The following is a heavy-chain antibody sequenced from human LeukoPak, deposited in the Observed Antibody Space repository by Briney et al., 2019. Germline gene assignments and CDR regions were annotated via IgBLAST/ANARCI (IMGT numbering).Heavy chain of an antibody. J-gene: IGHJ4*02. D-gene: IGHD6-13*01. V-gene: IGHV3-21*01. CDR1: GFTFSSYS. CDR2: IVGSSSA. CDR3: ARIGAGSSRDY. Sequence: GGSLRLSCAASGFTFSSYSMNWVRQAPGKGLEWVSSIVGSSSAYYADSLKGRFTISRDNAKNSLYLQMDSLRAEDTAVYYCARIGAGSSRDYWGQGTLVTVSS.